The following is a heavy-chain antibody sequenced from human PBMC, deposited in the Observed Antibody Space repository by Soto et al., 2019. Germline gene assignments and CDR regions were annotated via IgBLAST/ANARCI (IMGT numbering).Heavy chain of an antibody. CDR3: ARKLYYYDSSGYYLNDAFDI. D-gene: IGHD3-22*01. J-gene: IGHJ3*02. V-gene: IGHV1-69*13. CDR2: IIPIFGTA. CDR1: GGTFSSYA. Sequence: SVKVSCKASGGTFSSYAISWVRQAPGQGLEWMGGIIPIFGTANYAQKFQGRVTITADESTSTAYMELSSLRSEDTAVYYCARKLYYYDSSGYYLNDAFDIWGQGTMVTVSS.